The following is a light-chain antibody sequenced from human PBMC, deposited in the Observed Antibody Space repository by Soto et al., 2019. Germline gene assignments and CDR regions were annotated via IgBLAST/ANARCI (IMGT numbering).Light chain of an antibody. J-gene: IGKJ4*01. CDR2: AAS. V-gene: IGKV1-39*01. CDR3: QQTYSTPFT. CDR1: QSISSY. Sequence: DIQMTQSPSSLSASVGDRVTITCRASQSISSYLNWYQQKPGKAPKLLIYAASSLQSGVPSRFSGSGSGTDFTLTISSLPPEDYATYYCQQTYSTPFTFGGGTMVEIK.